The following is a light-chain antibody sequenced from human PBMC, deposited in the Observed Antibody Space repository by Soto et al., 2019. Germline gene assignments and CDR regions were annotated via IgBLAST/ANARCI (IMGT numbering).Light chain of an antibody. CDR2: DAS. J-gene: IGKJ2*01. V-gene: IGKV3-11*01. CDR1: QSISSA. Sequence: EIVLTQSPATLSLSPGDRAILSCRASQSISSALAWYQQKPGQAPRLLIYDASDRATGIPARFSGSRSGTDFTLTISSLEPEDFATYYCQQYDSSSPTFGQGTKLEIK. CDR3: QQYDSSSPT.